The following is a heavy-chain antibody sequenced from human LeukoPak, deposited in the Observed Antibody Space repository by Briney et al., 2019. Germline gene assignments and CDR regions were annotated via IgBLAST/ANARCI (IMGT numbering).Heavy chain of an antibody. D-gene: IGHD3-9*01. CDR3: ARLPTGYPNWFDP. CDR1: GYSFTSFW. Sequence: GESLQISCKGSGYSFTSFWIGWVRQVPGKGLEYMGAIYPGDSRTTYSPSFEGQVTISADKSVTTAFLQWASLRASDTAMYYCARLPTGYPNWFDPWGQGTLVTVSS. J-gene: IGHJ5*02. CDR2: IYPGDSRT. V-gene: IGHV5-51*01.